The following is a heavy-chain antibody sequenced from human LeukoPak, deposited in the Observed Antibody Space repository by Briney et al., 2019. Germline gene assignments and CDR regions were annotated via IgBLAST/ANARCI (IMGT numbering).Heavy chain of an antibody. D-gene: IGHD4-17*01. V-gene: IGHV3-48*03. J-gene: IGHJ4*02. CDR1: GFTFSAFE. CDR3: ARDTFRDYGDYDDHILFDY. Sequence: PGGSLRLSCAASGFTFSAFEMNWVRQAPGKGLEWLSYISGSGGTTLYADSVKGRFTISRDNAKNSLYLQMNSLRAEDTALYYCARDTFRDYGDYDDHILFDYWGQGTLVTVSS. CDR2: ISGSGGTT.